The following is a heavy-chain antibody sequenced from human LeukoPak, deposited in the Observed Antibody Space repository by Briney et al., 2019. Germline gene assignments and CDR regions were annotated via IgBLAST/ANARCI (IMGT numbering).Heavy chain of an antibody. Sequence: GESLKISCKGSGYTFTNYWIHWVRQMPGKGLEWMGKIDPSDSYTNYSPSFQGHVTISADESINTAYVQWSSPKSSDTAMYFCARGFSGYTNPDYWGQGTLVTVSS. J-gene: IGHJ4*02. CDR1: GYTFTNYW. D-gene: IGHD5-12*01. CDR3: ARGFSGYTNPDY. CDR2: IDPSDSYT. V-gene: IGHV5-10-1*01.